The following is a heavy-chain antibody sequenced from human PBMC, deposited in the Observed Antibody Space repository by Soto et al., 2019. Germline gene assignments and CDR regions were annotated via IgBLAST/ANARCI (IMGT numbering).Heavy chain of an antibody. J-gene: IGHJ3*02. Sequence: DVQLVESGGGLVQPGRSLRLSCAASGFTFDDYAMHWVRQAPGKGLEWVSGISWNSGSIGYADSVKGRFTISRDNAKNSLYLQMNSLRAEDTALYYCAKDIAYYYGSGSYYADAFDIWGQGTMVTVSS. CDR3: AKDIAYYYGSGSYYADAFDI. D-gene: IGHD3-10*01. V-gene: IGHV3-9*01. CDR2: ISWNSGSI. CDR1: GFTFDDYA.